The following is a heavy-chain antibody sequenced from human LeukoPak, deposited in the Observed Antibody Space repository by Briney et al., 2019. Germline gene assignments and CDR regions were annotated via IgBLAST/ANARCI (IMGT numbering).Heavy chain of an antibody. CDR1: GGSFSGYY. CDR2: INHSGST. J-gene: IGHJ5*02. D-gene: IGHD2-2*01. CDR3: ARSADYDCSSTSCYESFDWFDP. V-gene: IGHV4-34*01. Sequence: SETLSLTCAVYGGSFSGYYWSWIRQPPGKGLEWIGEINHSGSTNYNPSLKSRVTISVDTSKNQFSLKLSSVTAADTAVYYCARSADYDCSSTSCYESFDWFDPWGQGTLVTVSS.